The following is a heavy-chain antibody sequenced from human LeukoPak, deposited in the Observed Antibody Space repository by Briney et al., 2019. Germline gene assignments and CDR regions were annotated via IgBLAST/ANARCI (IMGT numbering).Heavy chain of an antibody. J-gene: IGHJ6*02. CDR3: AALGYCSSTSCYEEYYYGMDV. Sequence: PGGSLRLSCAASGFTFSSYGMHWVRQAPGKGLEWVAVISHDGSNKYYADSVKGRFTISRDNSKNTLYLQMNSLRAEDTAVYYCAALGYCSSTSCYEEYYYGMDVWGQGTTVTVSS. D-gene: IGHD2-2*01. CDR1: GFTFSSYG. CDR2: ISHDGSNK. V-gene: IGHV3-30*03.